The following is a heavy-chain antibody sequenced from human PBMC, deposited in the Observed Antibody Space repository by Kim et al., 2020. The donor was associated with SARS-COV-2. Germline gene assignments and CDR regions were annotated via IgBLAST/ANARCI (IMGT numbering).Heavy chain of an antibody. V-gene: IGHV3-48*02. Sequence: GGSLRLSCAASGFTFSSYSMNWVRQAPGKGLEWVSYISSSSSTIYYADSVKGRFTISRDNAKNSLYLQMNSLRDEDTAVYYCARSGLWFGELISYYYYYGMDVWGQGTTVTVSS. CDR2: ISSSSSTI. D-gene: IGHD3-10*01. CDR1: GFTFSSYS. CDR3: ARSGLWFGELISYYYYYGMDV. J-gene: IGHJ6*02.